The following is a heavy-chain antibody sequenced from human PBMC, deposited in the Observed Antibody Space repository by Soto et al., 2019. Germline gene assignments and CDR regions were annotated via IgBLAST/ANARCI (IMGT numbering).Heavy chain of an antibody. CDR2: IIPIFGTA. J-gene: IGHJ4*02. CDR1: GGTFSSYA. D-gene: IGHD6-6*01. CDR3: ARERSAPDY. V-gene: IGHV1-69*05. Sequence: SVKVSCKASGGTFSSYAISWVRQAPGQGLEWMGGIIPIFGTANYAQKFQGRVTMTTDTSTSTAYMELRSLRSDDTAVYYCARERSAPDYWGQGTLVTVSS.